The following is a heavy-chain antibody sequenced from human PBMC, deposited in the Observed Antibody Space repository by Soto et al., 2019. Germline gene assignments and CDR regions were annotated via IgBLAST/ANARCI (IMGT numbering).Heavy chain of an antibody. D-gene: IGHD6-13*01. Sequence: QVQLVESGGGVVQPGRSLRLSCAASGFTFSSYGMHWVRQAPGKGLEWVAVMSSDGSNKYYAESVKGRFTISRDNSKISLYLQMNSVRAEDTAVYYCAKEIAAAKATNYYYCGLDVWGQGTTVTGSS. CDR3: AKEIAAAKATNYYYCGLDV. J-gene: IGHJ6*02. CDR1: GFTFSSYG. V-gene: IGHV3-30*18. CDR2: MSSDGSNK.